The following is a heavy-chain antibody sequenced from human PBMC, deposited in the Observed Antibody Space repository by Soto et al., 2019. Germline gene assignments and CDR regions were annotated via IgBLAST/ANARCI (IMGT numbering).Heavy chain of an antibody. J-gene: IGHJ6*01. V-gene: IGHV1-69*01. Sequence: QVQLVQSGAEVKKPGSSVKVSCKASADTFSSSAFSWVRQAPGQGLEWMGGIIPFFHAANDAQRFQGRVTITADVSTSTVYMELSSLRSEYTALYYCARDLISIDHDYGMDVWGQVTTVTVSS. CDR3: ARDLISIDHDYGMDV. CDR2: IIPFFHAA. CDR1: ADTFSSSA.